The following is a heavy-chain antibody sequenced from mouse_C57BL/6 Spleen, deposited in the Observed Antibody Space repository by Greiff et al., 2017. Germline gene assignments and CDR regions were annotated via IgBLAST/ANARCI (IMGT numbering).Heavy chain of an antibody. D-gene: IGHD2-3*01. V-gene: IGHV1-54*01. J-gene: IGHJ2*01. CDR3: ARDDGLDY. CDR2: INPGSGGT. CDR1: GYAFTNYL. Sequence: LVESGAELVRPGTSVKVSCKASGYAFTNYLIEWVKQRPGQGLEWIGVINPGSGGTNYNEKFKGKATLTADKSSSTAYMQLSSLTSEDSAVYFCARDDGLDYWGQGTTLTVSS.